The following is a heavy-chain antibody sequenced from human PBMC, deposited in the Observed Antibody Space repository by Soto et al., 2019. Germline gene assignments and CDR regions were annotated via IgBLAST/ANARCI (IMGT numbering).Heavy chain of an antibody. J-gene: IGHJ3*02. Sequence: GESLKISCAASGFTFSSYAMSWARQAPGKGLEWVSAISGSGGSTYYADSVKGRFTISRDNSKNTLYLQMNSLRAEDTAVYYCAKDLRSAYYDILTGYPNDAFDIWGQGTMVTVSS. D-gene: IGHD3-9*01. CDR2: ISGSGGST. V-gene: IGHV3-23*01. CDR3: AKDLRSAYYDILTGYPNDAFDI. CDR1: GFTFSSYA.